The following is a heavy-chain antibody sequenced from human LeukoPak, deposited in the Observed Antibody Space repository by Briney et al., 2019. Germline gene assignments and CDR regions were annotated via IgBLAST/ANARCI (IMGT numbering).Heavy chain of an antibody. Sequence: GGSLRLSCAASGFTLSSSEMNWVRQAPGKGLEWVSSISGSSSYIYYADSVKGRFTISRDNAKNSLYLQMNSLRAEDTAVYYCARGLAVASGWVDFDYWGQGTLVTVSS. CDR2: ISGSSSYI. J-gene: IGHJ4*02. D-gene: IGHD6-19*01. CDR1: GFTLSSSE. CDR3: ARGLAVASGWVDFDY. V-gene: IGHV3-21*04.